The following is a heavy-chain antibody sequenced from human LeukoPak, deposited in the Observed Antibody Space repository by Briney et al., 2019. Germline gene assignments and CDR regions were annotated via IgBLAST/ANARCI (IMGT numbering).Heavy chain of an antibody. V-gene: IGHV3-23*01. CDR1: GFTFSSYA. Sequence: QSGGSPRLSCAASGFTFSSYAMSWVRQAPGKGLEWVSAISGSGGSTYYADSVKGRFTISRDNSKNTLYLQMNSLRAEDTAVYYCAKDTKSNYYGSGDYAFDIWGQGTMVTVSS. J-gene: IGHJ3*02. CDR2: ISGSGGST. CDR3: AKDTKSNYYGSGDYAFDI. D-gene: IGHD3-10*01.